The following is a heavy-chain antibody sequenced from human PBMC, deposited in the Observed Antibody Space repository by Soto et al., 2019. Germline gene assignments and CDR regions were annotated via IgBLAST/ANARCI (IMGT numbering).Heavy chain of an antibody. CDR2: IYWNDDK. V-gene: IGHV2-5*01. Sequence: QITLKESGPTLVKPTQTLTLTCTFSGFSLSTSGVGVGWIRQPPGKALEWLALIYWNDDKRYTPSLKSRLTITKVTSKNQVVHTMTNMDPVDTATYYCARTTQWPDYYYYGMDVWGQGTTVTVSS. CDR3: ARTTQWPDYYYYGMDV. CDR1: GFSLSTSGVG. D-gene: IGHD1-1*01. J-gene: IGHJ6*02.